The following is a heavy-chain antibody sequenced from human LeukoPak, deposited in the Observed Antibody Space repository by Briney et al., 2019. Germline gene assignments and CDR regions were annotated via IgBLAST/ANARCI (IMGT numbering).Heavy chain of an antibody. D-gene: IGHD3-3*01. CDR3: ASGTIFGVIAPYCFHS. CDR1: AGSISNYY. V-gene: IGHV4-59*01. CDR2: IVYGATT. Sequence: PSETLSLTCTVSAGSISNYYWNWIRQVPGKGLEWIGYIVYGATTYYNPSLKDRVTMSMDTSKSQVSLKLTSVAAADTAVYYCASGTIFGVIAPYCFHSWGQGTLVTVSP. J-gene: IGHJ4*02.